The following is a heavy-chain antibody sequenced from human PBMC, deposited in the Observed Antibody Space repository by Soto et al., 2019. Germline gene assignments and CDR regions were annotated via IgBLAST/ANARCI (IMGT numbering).Heavy chain of an antibody. Sequence: DSVKLSCKASGYSIYSPSISCVRQAPGQGLEWMGRINGDYGNTQYAQKFRGRVTMTTDTSTTTVYMELTNLRSGDTAVYYCASGTHAAHDHSLDVWG. CDR3: ASGTHAAHDHSLDV. D-gene: IGHD1-1*01. J-gene: IGHJ6*02. CDR2: INGDYGNT. V-gene: IGHV1-18*01. CDR1: GYSIYSPS.